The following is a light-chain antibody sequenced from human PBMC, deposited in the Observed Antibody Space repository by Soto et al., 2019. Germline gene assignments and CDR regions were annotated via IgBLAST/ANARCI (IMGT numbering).Light chain of an antibody. J-gene: IGKJ4*01. CDR3: QQSYSTPPT. V-gene: IGKV1-39*01. Sequence: DIQMTQSPSSLSASVGDRVTITCRASQSITSYLNWYQQKPGKAPKLLIYVAPSLRSGVPSRFSGGGSGTDFTLTISSLQPEDFETYYCQQSYSTPPTLAGGTKVDIK. CDR2: VAP. CDR1: QSITSY.